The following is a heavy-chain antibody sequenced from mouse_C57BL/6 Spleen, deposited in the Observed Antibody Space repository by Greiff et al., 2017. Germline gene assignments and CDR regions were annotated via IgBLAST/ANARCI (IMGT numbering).Heavy chain of an antibody. CDR1: GYAFSSYW. D-gene: IGHD2-5*01. J-gene: IGHJ2*01. Sequence: QVQLQQSGAELVKPGASVKISCKASGYAFSSYWMYWVKQRPGKGLEWIGQIYPGDGDTNYNGKFKGKATLTADKSSSTAYMQLSSLTSEDSAVYFCARGGSKDIWGQGTTLTVSS. V-gene: IGHV1-80*01. CDR2: IYPGDGDT. CDR3: ARGGSKDI.